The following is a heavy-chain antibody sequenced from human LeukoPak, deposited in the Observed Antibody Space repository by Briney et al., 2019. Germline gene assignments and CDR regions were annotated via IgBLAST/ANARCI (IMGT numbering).Heavy chain of an antibody. Sequence: SETLSLTCAVYGGSFSGYYWSWIRQPPGKGLEWIGEINHSGSTNYNPSLKSRVTISVDTSKNQFSLKLSSVTAADTAVYYCARSKRRMVWGVNYFDYWGQGTLVTVSS. CDR3: ARSKRRMVWGVNYFDY. CDR1: GGSFSGYY. CDR2: INHSGST. V-gene: IGHV4-34*01. J-gene: IGHJ4*02. D-gene: IGHD3-10*01.